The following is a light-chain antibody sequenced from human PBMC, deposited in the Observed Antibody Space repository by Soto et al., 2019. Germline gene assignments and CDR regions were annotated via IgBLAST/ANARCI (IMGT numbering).Light chain of an antibody. Sequence: EIVLTQSPGTLSLSPGEGATLSCRASQSVSSSSLNWYQQKRGQAPRLLIYGASTRATGIPDRFSGSWSGTDFTLTISRLEPEDFAVYYCNQYHSSFTFGGGTKVEIK. V-gene: IGKV3-20*01. CDR1: QSVSSSS. CDR3: NQYHSSFT. J-gene: IGKJ4*01. CDR2: GAS.